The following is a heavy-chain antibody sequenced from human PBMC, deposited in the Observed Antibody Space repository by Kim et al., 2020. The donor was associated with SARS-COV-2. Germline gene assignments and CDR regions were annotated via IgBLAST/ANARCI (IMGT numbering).Heavy chain of an antibody. CDR2: INAGNGNT. D-gene: IGHD3-3*01. Sequence: ASVKVSCKASGYTFTSYAMHWVRQAPGQRLEWMGWINAGNGNTKYSQKFQGRVTITRDTSASTAYMELSSLRSEDTAVYYCARGSITIFGVVIGTDAFVIWGQGTRVTVSS. J-gene: IGHJ3*02. CDR1: GYTFTSYA. V-gene: IGHV1-3*01. CDR3: ARGSITIFGVVIGTDAFVI.